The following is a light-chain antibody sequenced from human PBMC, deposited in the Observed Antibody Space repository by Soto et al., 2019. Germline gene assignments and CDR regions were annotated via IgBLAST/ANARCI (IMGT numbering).Light chain of an antibody. CDR3: QQHQTYST. V-gene: IGKV1-5*03. CDR2: QAS. CDR1: QSISVW. Sequence: DIQMTESPSTLSSSVGYIFTITFRSSQSISVWLAWYQQKPGTAPHLLISQASRFESGLPSRFSGSGSGTEFPLTISSLQPDDFATYYCQQHQTYSTFGQGTKVDIK. J-gene: IGKJ1*01.